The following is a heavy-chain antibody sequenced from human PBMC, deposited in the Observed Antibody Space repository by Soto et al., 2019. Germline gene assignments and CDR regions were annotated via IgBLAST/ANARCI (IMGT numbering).Heavy chain of an antibody. CDR2: ISANGDTI. D-gene: IGHD4-17*01. V-gene: IGHV3-9*01. Sequence: GGSLRLSCVASGFTVDDYAMHWVRQAPGKGLEWVSGISANGDTIDYADSVKGRFTISRDNTKNSLFLQMNSLRPEETALYYCAKDMKRVGMTTIHYFDSWGQGTQVTVSS. CDR1: GFTVDDYA. J-gene: IGHJ4*02. CDR3: AKDMKRVGMTTIHYFDS.